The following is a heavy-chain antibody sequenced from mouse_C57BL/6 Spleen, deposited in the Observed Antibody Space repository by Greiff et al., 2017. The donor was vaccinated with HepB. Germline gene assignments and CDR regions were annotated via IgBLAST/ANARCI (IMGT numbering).Heavy chain of an antibody. CDR3: VSGDYYGP. Sequence: DVMLVESGGGLVQPKGSLKLSCAASGFSFNTYAMNWVRQAPGQGLEWVARIRSKSNNYATYYANSVKDRFTISRDDSESMLYLQMNNLKTEYTARYYCVSGDYYGPWGQGTLVTVSA. D-gene: IGHD1-2*01. CDR2: IRSKSNNYAT. V-gene: IGHV10-1*01. J-gene: IGHJ3*01. CDR1: GFSFNTYA.